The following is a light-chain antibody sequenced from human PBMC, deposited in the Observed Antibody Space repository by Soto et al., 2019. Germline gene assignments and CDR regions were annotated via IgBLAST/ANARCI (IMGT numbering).Light chain of an antibody. CDR1: QSISTY. J-gene: IGKJ4*01. CDR3: QQSFSSPPA. CDR2: ADS. V-gene: IGKV1-39*01. Sequence: DIQLTQSPSSLSASVGDRVTITCRASQSISTYLDWYQQKPGKAPKLLIYADSTLQSGDPSRFSGSGSGNHSTLTISSLQPEDVATYYCQQSFSSPPAFGGGTKVEI.